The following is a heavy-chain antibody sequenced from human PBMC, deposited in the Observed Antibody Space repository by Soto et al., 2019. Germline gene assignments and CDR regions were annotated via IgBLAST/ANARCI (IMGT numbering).Heavy chain of an antibody. CDR2: ISGTSDSI. V-gene: IGHV3-11*06. J-gene: IGHJ4*02. CDR1: GFTFSDYY. CDR3: ARVVVLTAAGTTDY. D-gene: IGHD6-13*01. Sequence: QVQLVESGGGLVRPGGSLRLSCAASGFTFSDYYMSWIRQVPGKGLEWVAYISGTSDSIPYADSVKGRFTISRDNTKNSLYLQRNSLRAEDTAVYYCARVVVLTAAGTTDYWGQGTLVTVSS.